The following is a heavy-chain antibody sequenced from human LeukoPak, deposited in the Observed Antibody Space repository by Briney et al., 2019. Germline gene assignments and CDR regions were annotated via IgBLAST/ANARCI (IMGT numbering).Heavy chain of an antibody. Sequence: GGSLRLSCAASGFTFPSYAMSWVRQAPGKRLEWVSGISDSGGNTYYADSVKGRFSLSRDNSKNTLYLQMNSLRAEDTAVYYCARRGYGDYAPFDYWGQGTLVTVSS. J-gene: IGHJ4*02. V-gene: IGHV3-23*01. CDR1: GFTFPSYA. CDR2: ISDSGGNT. CDR3: ARRGYGDYAPFDY. D-gene: IGHD4-17*01.